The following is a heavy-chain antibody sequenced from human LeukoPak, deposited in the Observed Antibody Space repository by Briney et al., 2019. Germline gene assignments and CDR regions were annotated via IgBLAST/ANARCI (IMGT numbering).Heavy chain of an antibody. V-gene: IGHV1-69*13. J-gene: IGHJ4*02. CDR1: GGTFSSYA. D-gene: IGHD2-15*01. CDR2: IIPIFGTA. CDR3: ARGYCSGGSCYSLDY. Sequence: ASVKVSCKASGGTFSSYAISWVRQAPGQGLEWMGGIIPIFGTANYAQKFQGRVTITADESTSTAYMELSSLRSEDTAVYYCARGYCSGGSCYSLDYWGQGTLVTVSS.